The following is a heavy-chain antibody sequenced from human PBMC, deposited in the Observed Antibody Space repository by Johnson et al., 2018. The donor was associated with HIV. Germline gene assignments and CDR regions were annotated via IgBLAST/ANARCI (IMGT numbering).Heavy chain of an antibody. Sequence: VQLVESGGGLVQPGRSLRVSCAASGFTFDDYAMHWVRQGPGKGLEWVSGISWNGGNIGYADSVKGRFTVSRDNAKNLLYLQMNSLREEDTALYYCAKDAIVVVTAGAFDIWGQGTMVTVSS. D-gene: IGHD2-21*02. V-gene: IGHV3-9*01. CDR2: ISWNGGNI. J-gene: IGHJ3*02. CDR3: AKDAIVVVTAGAFDI. CDR1: GFTFDDYA.